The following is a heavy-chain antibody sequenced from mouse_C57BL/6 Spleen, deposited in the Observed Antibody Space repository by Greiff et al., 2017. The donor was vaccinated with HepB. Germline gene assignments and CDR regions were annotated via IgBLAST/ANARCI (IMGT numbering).Heavy chain of an antibody. CDR2: IDPSDSET. Sequence: VQLQQPGAELVRPGSSVKLSCKASGYTFTSYWMHWVKQRPIQGLEWIGNIDPSDSETHYNQKFKDKATLTVDKSSSTAYMQLSSLTSEDSAVYYCARSYYYGSGYAMDYWGQGTSVTVSS. CDR1: GYTFTSYW. V-gene: IGHV1-52*01. CDR3: ARSYYYGSGYAMDY. J-gene: IGHJ4*01. D-gene: IGHD1-1*01.